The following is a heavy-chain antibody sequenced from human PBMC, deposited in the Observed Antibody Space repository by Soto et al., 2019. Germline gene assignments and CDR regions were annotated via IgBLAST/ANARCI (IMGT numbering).Heavy chain of an antibody. J-gene: IGHJ6*02. D-gene: IGHD5-12*01. V-gene: IGHV1-2*04. Sequence: RASVKVSCKASGYTFTGYYMHWVRQAPGQGLEWMGWINPNSGGTNYAQKFQGWVTMTRDTSISTAYMELSRLRSDDTAVYYCAREARGYSGYDAHYYYGMDVWGQGTTVTVSS. CDR3: AREARGYSGYDAHYYYGMDV. CDR1: GYTFTGYY. CDR2: INPNSGGT.